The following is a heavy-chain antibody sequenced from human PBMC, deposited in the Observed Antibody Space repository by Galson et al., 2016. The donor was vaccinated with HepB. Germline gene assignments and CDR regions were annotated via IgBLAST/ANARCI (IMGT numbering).Heavy chain of an antibody. D-gene: IGHD5-12*01. CDR2: IKEDESKI. Sequence: SLRLSCAVSGFSISSDWMSWVRQAPGKGLEWVANIKEDESKIYYGDSVKGRFTISRDEAKNSVYLQMNSLRVEDTAVYYCGEGRGFLHGHWGQGTLVTVSS. CDR3: GEGRGFLHGH. CDR1: GFSISSDW. V-gene: IGHV3-7*03. J-gene: IGHJ4*02.